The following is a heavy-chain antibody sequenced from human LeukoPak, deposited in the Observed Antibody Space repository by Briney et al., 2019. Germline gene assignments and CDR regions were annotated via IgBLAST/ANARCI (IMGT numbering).Heavy chain of an antibody. D-gene: IGHD6-13*01. CDR3: ARVEYSSSWYYFDY. V-gene: IGHV3-30*04. Sequence: GGSLRLSCAASGFTFSTYTMHWVRQTPGKGLEWVALISYDGNNKYYVDSVKGRFTISRDNAKNSLYLQMNSLRAEDTAVYYCARVEYSSSWYYFDYWGQGTLVTVSS. J-gene: IGHJ4*02. CDR2: ISYDGNNK. CDR1: GFTFSTYT.